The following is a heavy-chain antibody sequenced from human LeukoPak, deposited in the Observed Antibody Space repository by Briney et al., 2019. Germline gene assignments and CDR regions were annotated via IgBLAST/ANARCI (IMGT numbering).Heavy chain of an antibody. V-gene: IGHV3-74*01. CDR3: ARGGRGRSLDY. D-gene: IGHD3-16*01. CDR2: IKGDGSST. CDR1: GFTFSSNW. Sequence: GGSLRLSCAASGFTFSSNWMHWVRQAPGKGLVWVSRIKGDGSSTSYADSVKGRFTISRDNAKNTLFLQMNSLRAEDTAVYYCARGGRGRSLDYWGQEPWSPSPQ. J-gene: IGHJ4*01.